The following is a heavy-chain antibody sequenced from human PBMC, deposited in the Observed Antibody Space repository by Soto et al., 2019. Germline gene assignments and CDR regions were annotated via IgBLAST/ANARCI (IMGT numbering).Heavy chain of an antibody. V-gene: IGHV4-30-2*01. CDR2: IYHSGST. CDR3: ARAYDSSGYLDY. D-gene: IGHD3-22*01. CDR1: DGSIGSRGYS. J-gene: IGHJ4*02. Sequence: PSVTMSLTCAFSDGSIGSRGYSRSLIRQPPGKGLEWIGYIYHSGSTYYNPSLKSRVTISVDRSKNQFSLKLSSVTAADTAVYYCARAYDSSGYLDYWGQGTLVTVSS.